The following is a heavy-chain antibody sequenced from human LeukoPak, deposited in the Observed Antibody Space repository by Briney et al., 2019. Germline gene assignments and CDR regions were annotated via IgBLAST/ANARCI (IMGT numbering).Heavy chain of an antibody. J-gene: IGHJ4*02. CDR2: IQQDGGQK. D-gene: IGHD3-22*01. Sequence: GGSLRLSCATSGFTFSSHWMTWVRQAPGKGLEWVAIIQQDGGQKYYVDSVKGRFTISRDNAKNSLYLQMNSLRAEDTAVYYCARELLTYYYDSSGLPFDYWGQGTLVTVSS. CDR1: GFTFSSHW. V-gene: IGHV3-7*01. CDR3: ARELLTYYYDSSGLPFDY.